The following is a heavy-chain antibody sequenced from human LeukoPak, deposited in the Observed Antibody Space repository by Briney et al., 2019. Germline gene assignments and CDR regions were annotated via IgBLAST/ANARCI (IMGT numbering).Heavy chain of an antibody. CDR3: ARLRAAADRRYFDY. V-gene: IGHV3-21*01. J-gene: IGHJ4*02. CDR2: ISSSSSYI. Sequence: SGGSLRLSCAASGFTFSSYSMNWVRQAPGKGMKWVSSISSSSSYIYYADSVKGRFTISRDNAKNSLYLQMNSLRAEDTAVYYCARLRAAADRRYFDYWGQGTLVTVSS. CDR1: GFTFSSYS. D-gene: IGHD6-25*01.